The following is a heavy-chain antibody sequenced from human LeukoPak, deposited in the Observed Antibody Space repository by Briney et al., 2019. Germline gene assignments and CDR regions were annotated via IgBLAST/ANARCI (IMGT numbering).Heavy chain of an antibody. J-gene: IGHJ5*02. CDR2: MNPNSGNT. Sequence: ASVKVSCKASGYSFTSYGINWVRPATGQGLEWMGWMNPNSGNTGYAQKFQGRVTMTRNTSISTAYMELSSLRSEDTAVYYCARGRASGGSGRGNWFDPWGQGTLVTVSS. D-gene: IGHD3-10*01. V-gene: IGHV1-8*02. CDR1: GYSFTSYG. CDR3: ARGRASGGSGRGNWFDP.